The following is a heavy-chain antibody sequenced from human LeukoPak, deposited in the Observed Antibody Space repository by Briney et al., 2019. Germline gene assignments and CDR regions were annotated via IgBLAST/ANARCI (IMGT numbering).Heavy chain of an antibody. D-gene: IGHD5-24*01. CDR2: LYSGGST. CDR1: GFTVSSNY. V-gene: IGHV3-53*01. J-gene: IGHJ4*02. Sequence: GGSLRLSCAVSGFTVSSNYMSWVRQAPGKGLEWVSVLYSGGSTNYADSVRGRFTISRDNSKNTLYLQMNSLRAEDTAVYYCARDTGYNYGPVYWGQGTLVTVSS. CDR3: ARDTGYNYGPVY.